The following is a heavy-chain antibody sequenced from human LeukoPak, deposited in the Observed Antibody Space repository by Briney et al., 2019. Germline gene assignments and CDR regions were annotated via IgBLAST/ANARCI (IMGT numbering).Heavy chain of an antibody. CDR3: ASSRDPYYYDSSGYFDY. J-gene: IGHJ4*02. CDR1: GGSISSYC. V-gene: IGHV4-59*01. Sequence: PSETLSLTCTVSGGSISSYCWSWIRQPPGKGLEWIGYIYYSGSTNYNPSLKSRVTISVDTSKNQFSLKLSSVTAADTAVYYCASSRDPYYYDSSGYFDYWGQGTLVTVSS. D-gene: IGHD3-22*01. CDR2: IYYSGST.